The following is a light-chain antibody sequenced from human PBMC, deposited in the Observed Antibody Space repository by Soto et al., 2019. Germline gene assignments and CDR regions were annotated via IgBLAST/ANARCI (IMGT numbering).Light chain of an antibody. CDR3: VLYLGSGISV. V-gene: IGLV8-61*01. Sequence: QTVVTQEPSFSVSPGGTVTLTCGLSSGSVSTSYYPSWYQQTPGQAPRTLIYHTNTRSSGVPDRCSGSILGNKAALTITGAQADDESDYYCVLYLGSGISVFGGGTKLTVL. J-gene: IGLJ2*01. CDR2: HTN. CDR1: SGSVSTSYY.